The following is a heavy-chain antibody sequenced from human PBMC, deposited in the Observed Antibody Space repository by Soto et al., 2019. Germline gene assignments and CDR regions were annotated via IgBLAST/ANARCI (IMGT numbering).Heavy chain of an antibody. D-gene: IGHD3-22*01. CDR3: ARALTRPYYYDSTQPEYLKH. J-gene: IGHJ1*01. V-gene: IGHV1-46*01. CDR2: INPSGGST. Sequence: ASVKVSCKASGYTFTSYYMHWVRQAPGQGLEWMGIINPSGGSTSYAQKFQGRVTMTRDTSTSTVYMELSSLRSEDTAVYYCARALTRPYYYDSTQPEYLKHWGEGTLVTVYS. CDR1: GYTFTSYY.